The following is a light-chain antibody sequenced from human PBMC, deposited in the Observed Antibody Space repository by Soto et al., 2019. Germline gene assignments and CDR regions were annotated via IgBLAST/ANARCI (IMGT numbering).Light chain of an antibody. J-gene: IGKJ1*01. V-gene: IGKV1-39*01. CDR3: QQSYIAPWT. CDR1: QSISRY. Sequence: DVQITPSPSSLSASVGDRVTITGRASQSISRYLNWYQQKPGKAPKLLIYAASSLQSGVPSRFSGSGSGTDFTLTISSLQPEDFATYYCQQSYIAPWTVGHGTKVDIK. CDR2: AAS.